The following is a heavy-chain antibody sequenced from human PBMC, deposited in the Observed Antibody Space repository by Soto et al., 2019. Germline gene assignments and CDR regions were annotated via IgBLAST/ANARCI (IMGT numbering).Heavy chain of an antibody. J-gene: IGHJ3*01. D-gene: IGHD3-9*01. CDR1: GGSISSSHW. Sequence: QVQLQESGPGLVKPSGTLSLTCAVSGGSISSSHWWTWVRQSPGKGLEYIVEISHSGTSNSNPSLKSRVTLSVDKSKNHFSLPLTSVTAADTAVYYCARVVLTITRGAFDAWGQGTLVIVSS. V-gene: IGHV4-4*02. CDR3: ARVVLTITRGAFDA. CDR2: ISHSGTS.